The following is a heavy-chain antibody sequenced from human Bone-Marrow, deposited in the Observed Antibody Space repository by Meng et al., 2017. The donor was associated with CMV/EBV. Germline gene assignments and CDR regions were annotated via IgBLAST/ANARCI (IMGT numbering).Heavy chain of an antibody. D-gene: IGHD1-26*01. V-gene: IGHV1-46*01. CDR1: GYTFTSYG. CDR2: INPSGGST. J-gene: IGHJ4*02. CDR3: ARTLVGALGQYFDY. Sequence: ASVKVSCKASGYTFTSYGISWVRQAPGQGLEWMGIINPSGGSTSYAQKFQGRVTMTRDTSTSTVYMELSSLRSEDTAVYYCARTLVGALGQYFDYWGQGTLVTVSS.